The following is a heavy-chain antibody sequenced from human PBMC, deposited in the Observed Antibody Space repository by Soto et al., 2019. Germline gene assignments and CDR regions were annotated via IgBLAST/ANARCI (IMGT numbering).Heavy chain of an antibody. CDR1: GLTFDNYA. CDR2: ISGSGGST. Sequence: GGSLRLSCAASGLTFDNYAMNWVRQAPGKGLEWVSAISGSGGSTDYADSVKGRFTVSRDNSKNTLYLQVSSLRAEDTAVYYCAKAPSATYFYYYLDVWGKGTTVTVSS. J-gene: IGHJ6*03. CDR3: AKAPSATYFYYYLDV. V-gene: IGHV3-23*01.